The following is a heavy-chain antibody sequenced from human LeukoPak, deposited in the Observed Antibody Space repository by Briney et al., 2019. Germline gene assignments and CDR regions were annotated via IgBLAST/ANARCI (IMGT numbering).Heavy chain of an antibody. Sequence: GASVNVSCTASGYTFTTYGVSWVRQAPGQGLEWMGWISGYHGDTDYAQKFQGRVTMTTDTSTSAAYMELKSLKSDDTAVYYCARAPTSYSSGSFSKYYFDSWGQGTLVTVSS. D-gene: IGHD3-10*01. CDR2: ISGYHGDT. J-gene: IGHJ4*02. CDR1: GYTFTTYG. V-gene: IGHV1-18*01. CDR3: ARAPTSYSSGSFSKYYFDS.